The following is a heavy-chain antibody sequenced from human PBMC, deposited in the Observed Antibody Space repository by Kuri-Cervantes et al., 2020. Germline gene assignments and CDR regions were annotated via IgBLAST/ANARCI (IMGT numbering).Heavy chain of an antibody. CDR1: GFTFSSYW. V-gene: IGHV3-74*01. J-gene: IGHJ4*02. D-gene: IGHD4-17*01. Sequence: GESLKISCAASGFTFSSYWMHWVRQAPGKGLVWVSRINSDGSSTSYADSVKGRFTISRDNSKNTLYLQMNSLRAEDTAVYYCAKTRWAYGDYGCDYWGQGTLVTVSS. CDR3: AKTRWAYGDYGCDY. CDR2: INSDGSST.